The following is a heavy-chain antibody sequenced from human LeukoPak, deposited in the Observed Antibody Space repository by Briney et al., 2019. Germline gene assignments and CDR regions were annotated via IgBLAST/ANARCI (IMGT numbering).Heavy chain of an antibody. D-gene: IGHD2-2*01. CDR2: ITASGGSA. J-gene: IGHJ4*02. CDR1: GFRFSSYV. CDR3: AKSPDIVVLPAAIPFDY. Sequence: GGSLRLSCAASGFRFSSYVMNWVRQAPGEGLEWVSAITASGGSAYYADSIKGRFAMSRDNSKSTLYLQMNSLRAEDTAVYYCAKSPDIVVLPAAIPFDYWGQGTLVTVSS. V-gene: IGHV3-23*01.